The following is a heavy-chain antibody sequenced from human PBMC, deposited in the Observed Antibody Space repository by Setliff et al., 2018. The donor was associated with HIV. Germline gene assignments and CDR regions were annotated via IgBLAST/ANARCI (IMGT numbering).Heavy chain of an antibody. D-gene: IGHD6-6*01. Sequence: SLTCAVYGGSFSGFDWNWSWIRQPPGKGLEWIGEINHSDFTNYNPSLKSRITISVDTSKNQFSLKVSSVTAADAAVYYCARSRDARGWYFDLWGRGTLVTVSS. J-gene: IGHJ2*01. CDR2: INHSDFT. CDR1: GGSFSGFD. CDR3: ARSRDARGWYFDL. V-gene: IGHV4-34*01.